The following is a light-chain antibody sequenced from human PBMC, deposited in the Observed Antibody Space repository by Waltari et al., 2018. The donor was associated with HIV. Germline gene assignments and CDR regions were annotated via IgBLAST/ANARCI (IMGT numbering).Light chain of an antibody. J-gene: IGLJ3*02. V-gene: IGLV1-40*01. CDR2: ADI. Sequence: QSVLTQPPSVSGAPGQRVTISCTRGSSNIGAGYDVHWYQHLPGTAPKLLIYADINRPSGVPDRFSGSKSGTSASLAITGLQTEDEADYYCQSYDSSLSGWVFGGGTKLTVL. CDR3: QSYDSSLSGWV. CDR1: SSNIGAGYD.